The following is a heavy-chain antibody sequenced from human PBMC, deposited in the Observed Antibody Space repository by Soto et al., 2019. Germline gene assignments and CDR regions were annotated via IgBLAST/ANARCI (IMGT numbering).Heavy chain of an antibody. CDR3: AREREGGYCSGGSCYSGHYYYYGMDV. D-gene: IGHD2-15*01. CDR1: EFTFGSYG. V-gene: IGHV3-33*01. CDR2: IWYDGSNK. Sequence: LRLSYAASEFTFGSYGMHWVRQAPGKGLEWVAVIWYDGSNKYYADSVKGRFTISRDNSKNTLYLQMNSLRAEDTAVYYCAREREGGYCSGGSCYSGHYYYYGMDVWGQGTTVTVSS. J-gene: IGHJ6*02.